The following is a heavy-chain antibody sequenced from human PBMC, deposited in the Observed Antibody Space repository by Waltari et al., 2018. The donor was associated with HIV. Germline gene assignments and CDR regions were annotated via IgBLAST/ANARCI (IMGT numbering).Heavy chain of an antibody. Sequence: QLQLQESGPGLVKPSATLSLTCTVPGGSISSSSYYWGWIRQPPGKGLEWIGSIYYSGSTYYNPSLKSRVTISVDTSKNQFSLKLSSVTAADTAVYYCAREGGIAVAFWGQGTLVTVSS. V-gene: IGHV4-39*07. CDR3: AREGGIAVAF. CDR1: GGSISSSSYY. D-gene: IGHD6-19*01. CDR2: IYYSGST. J-gene: IGHJ4*02.